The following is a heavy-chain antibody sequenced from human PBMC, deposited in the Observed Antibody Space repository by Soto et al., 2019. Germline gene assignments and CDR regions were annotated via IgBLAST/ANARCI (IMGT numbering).Heavy chain of an antibody. CDR2: IIANSGTT. CDR3: ARDRNLETSAWARNY. Sequence: QVQLVQSGAEVKKPGAAVEVSCKASGYTFTSHYVHWVRQAPGQGLEWMGLIIANSGTTSYAQKFQGRVTSTRDTTTSIVYMELSSLTFEDTAVYYGARDRNLETSAWARNYWGQGTLVTVSS. J-gene: IGHJ4*02. CDR1: GYTFTSHY. V-gene: IGHV1-46*03. D-gene: IGHD3-3*01.